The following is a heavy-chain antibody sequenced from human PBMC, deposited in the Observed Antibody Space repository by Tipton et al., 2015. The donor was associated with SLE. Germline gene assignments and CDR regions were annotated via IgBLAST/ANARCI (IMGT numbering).Heavy chain of an antibody. V-gene: IGHV3-23*03. Sequence: SLRLSCVASGFTFSSYAMSWVRQAPGKGLEWVSGMYSDGSTYYVDSVKGRFTSSRDKSKNTLYLQMNSLRVEDTAVYYCAKPIGVNAFHIWGQGTMVTVS. CDR1: GFTFSSYA. J-gene: IGHJ3*02. CDR3: AKPIGVNAFHI. CDR2: MYSDGST.